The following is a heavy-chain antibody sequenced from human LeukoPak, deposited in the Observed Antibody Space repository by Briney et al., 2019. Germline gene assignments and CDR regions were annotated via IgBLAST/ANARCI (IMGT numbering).Heavy chain of an antibody. V-gene: IGHV1-2*02. CDR1: GYTFTGYY. D-gene: IGHD3-10*01. J-gene: IGHJ5*02. Sequence: GASVKVSCKASGYTFTGYYMHWVRQAPGQGLEWMGWINPNSGGTNYAQKFQGRVTMTRDTSISTAYMELSSLRSEDTAVYYCARVLMVRGVIKGNWFDPWGQGTLVTVSS. CDR2: INPNSGGT. CDR3: ARVLMVRGVIKGNWFDP.